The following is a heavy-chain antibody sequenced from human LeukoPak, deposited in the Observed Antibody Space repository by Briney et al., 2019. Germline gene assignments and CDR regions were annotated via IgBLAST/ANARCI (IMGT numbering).Heavy chain of an antibody. CDR2: TYYRSKWYN. CDR1: GDRVSGNSTA. V-gene: IGHV6-1*01. D-gene: IGHD1-1*01. J-gene: IGHJ6*03. Sequence: SQTPSHTCAISGDRVSGNSTAWNWIRQSPSRGLEWLGRTYYRSKWYNDYAVSVKSRIAINPDTSKNQFSLQLNSVTPEDTAVYYCARGWNDAYYYYYCYMDVWGKGTTVTVSS. CDR3: ARGWNDAYYYYYCYMDV.